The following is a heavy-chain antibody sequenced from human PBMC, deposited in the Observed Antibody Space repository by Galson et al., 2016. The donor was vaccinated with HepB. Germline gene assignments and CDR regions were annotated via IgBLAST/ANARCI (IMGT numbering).Heavy chain of an antibody. Sequence: SLRLSCAASGLTFRSYAFSWLRQAPGKGLEWVSVSASGDITYYAHSVKGRFTISRDKSKNTLFLNMISLRAEDTAVYYCTDGGGIAAAARGLNHWGQGTLVTVSS. CDR3: TDGGGIAAAARGLNH. CDR1: GLTFRSYA. D-gene: IGHD6-13*01. CDR2: SASGDIT. J-gene: IGHJ5*02. V-gene: IGHV3-23*01.